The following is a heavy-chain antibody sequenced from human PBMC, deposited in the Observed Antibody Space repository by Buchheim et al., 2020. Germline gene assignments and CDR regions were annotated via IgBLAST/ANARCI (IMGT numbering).Heavy chain of an antibody. Sequence: QVQLQQWGAGLLKPSETLSLTCAVYGGSFSGYYWSWIRQPPGKGLEWIGEINHSGSTNYNPSLKSRVTISVDTSKNQFSLTLSSVTAADTAVYYCARARGIVVVPFDYWGQGTL. J-gene: IGHJ4*02. V-gene: IGHV4-34*01. CDR3: ARARGIVVVPFDY. CDR2: INHSGST. CDR1: GGSFSGYY. D-gene: IGHD3-22*01.